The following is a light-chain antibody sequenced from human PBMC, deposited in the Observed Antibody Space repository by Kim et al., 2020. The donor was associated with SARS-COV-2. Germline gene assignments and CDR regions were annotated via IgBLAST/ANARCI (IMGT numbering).Light chain of an antibody. J-gene: IGLJ3*02. CDR1: NIGSKS. CDR3: QVWDSGSDHPWV. CDR2: YDS. V-gene: IGLV3-21*04. Sequence: SYELTQPPSVSVAPGKTARITCGRNNIGSKSVHWYQQKPGQAPVLVIYYDSDRPSGIPERFSGSNSGNLATLTISGVEAGDEADYYCQVWDSGSDHPWVFGGGTQLTVL.